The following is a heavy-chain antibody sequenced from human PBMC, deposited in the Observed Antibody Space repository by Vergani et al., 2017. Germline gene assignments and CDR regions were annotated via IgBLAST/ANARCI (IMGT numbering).Heavy chain of an antibody. J-gene: IGHJ4*02. D-gene: IGHD2-15*01. CDR3: ARGGAYCSGGSCYGGFDY. CDR1: GFTFSSYG. Sequence: VQLVESGGGVVQPGRSLRLSCAASGFTFSSYGMHWVRQAPGKGLEWVSGISWNSGSIGYADSVKGRFTISRDNAKNSLYLQMNSLRAEDTAVYYCARGGAYCSGGSCYGGFDYWGQGTLVTVSS. CDR2: ISWNSGSI. V-gene: IGHV3-9*01.